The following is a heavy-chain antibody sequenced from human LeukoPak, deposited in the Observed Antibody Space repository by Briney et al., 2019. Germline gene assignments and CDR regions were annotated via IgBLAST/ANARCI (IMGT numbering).Heavy chain of an antibody. J-gene: IGHJ4*02. CDR1: GFTFSSYG. D-gene: IGHD3-22*01. CDR2: ISYDGSNK. Sequence: GGSLRLSCAASGFTFSSYGMHWVRQAPGKGLEWVAVISYDGSNKYYADSVKGRFTTSRDNSKNTLYLQMNSLRAEDTAVYYCAKDYDSSGYYYEADYWGQGTLVTVSS. CDR3: AKDYDSSGYYYEADY. V-gene: IGHV3-30*18.